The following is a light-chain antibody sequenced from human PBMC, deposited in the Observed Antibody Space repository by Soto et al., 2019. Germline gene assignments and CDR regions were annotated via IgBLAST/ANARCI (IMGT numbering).Light chain of an antibody. CDR2: EAS. CDR3: QQYGSSPFT. J-gene: IGKJ3*01. V-gene: IGKV3-20*01. Sequence: IVFTQSPATLSPSPGARATLSCRASQTVGVRLAWYQHKPGQAPRLIIYEASNRAAGIPARFSGSGSGTEFTLTISRLEPEDFAVYYCQQYGSSPFTFGPGTKVDIK. CDR1: QTVGVR.